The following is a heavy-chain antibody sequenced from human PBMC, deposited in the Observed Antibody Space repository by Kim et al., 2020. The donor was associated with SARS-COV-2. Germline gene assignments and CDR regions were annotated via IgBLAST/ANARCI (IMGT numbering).Heavy chain of an antibody. J-gene: IGHJ5*02. D-gene: IGHD6-6*01. V-gene: IGHV3-74*01. Sequence: NYAAPVKGRFTISRDNAKNTLYLRMNSLRAEDTAVYYCAKTSYSSSLFDPWGLGTLVTVSS. CDR3: AKTSYSSSLFDP.